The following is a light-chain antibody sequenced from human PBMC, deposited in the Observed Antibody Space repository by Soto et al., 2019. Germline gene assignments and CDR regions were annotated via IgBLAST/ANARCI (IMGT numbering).Light chain of an antibody. CDR1: QSIRNY. J-gene: IGKJ4*01. CDR3: QQSYGTALT. CDR2: AAS. Sequence: DMEMTQSPSSLSASVGDRVTITCRASQSIRNYLNWYQHKPGKVPKLLPYAASSLQSGAPTMCSGSGSVTDFTLSINSLQPDDLANYYCQQSYGTALTFGGGTKIEIK. V-gene: IGKV1-39*01.